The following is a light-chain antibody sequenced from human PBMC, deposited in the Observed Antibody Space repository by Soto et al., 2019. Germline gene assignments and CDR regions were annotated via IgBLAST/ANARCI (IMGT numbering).Light chain of an antibody. Sequence: EVLMTQSPATLSVSPGGRATLSCRASRSVSSSFLAWYQQKPGQAPRLLIYGASSRATGIPDRFSGSGSGTDFTLTISRLEPEDFAVYYCQQYGSSPPLTFGGGTKVDIK. V-gene: IGKV3-20*01. CDR1: RSVSSSF. J-gene: IGKJ4*01. CDR2: GAS. CDR3: QQYGSSPPLT.